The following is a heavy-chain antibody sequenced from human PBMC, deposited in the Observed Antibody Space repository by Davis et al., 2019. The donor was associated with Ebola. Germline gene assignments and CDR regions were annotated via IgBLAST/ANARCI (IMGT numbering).Heavy chain of an antibody. J-gene: IGHJ4*02. CDR3: ARDNRRCSGGSSYLSSADY. CDR1: GYTFTSYG. V-gene: IGHV1-18*01. D-gene: IGHD2-15*01. CDR2: ISAYNGNT. Sequence: ASVKVSCKASGYTFTSYGISWVRQAPGQGLEWMGWISAYNGNTNYAQKLQGRVTMTTDTSTSTAYMELRSLRSDDTAVYYCARDNRRCSGGSSYLSSADYWGQGTLVTVSS.